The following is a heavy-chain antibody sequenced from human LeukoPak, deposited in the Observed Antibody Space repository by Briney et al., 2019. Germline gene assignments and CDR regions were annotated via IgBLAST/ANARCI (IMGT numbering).Heavy chain of an antibody. Sequence: QAGGSLRLSCAASGFTVSSNHMNWVRQAPGKGLEWVSVIYSGATTYYADSVKGRFTISRDNSKNTLYLQMSSLRAEATAVYYCAGGKNRNPDSWGQGTLVTVSS. CDR1: GFTVSSNH. D-gene: IGHD1-14*01. CDR3: AGGKNRNPDS. V-gene: IGHV3-66*01. CDR2: IYSGATT. J-gene: IGHJ4*02.